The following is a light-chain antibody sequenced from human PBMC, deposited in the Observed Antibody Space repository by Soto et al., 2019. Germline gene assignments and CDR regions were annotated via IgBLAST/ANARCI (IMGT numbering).Light chain of an antibody. V-gene: IGKV1-12*01. J-gene: IGKJ4*01. CDR3: QQDTSFPLS. Sequence: DIQMTQSPSSVSASVGDRVTITCRASQGISSLLAWYQHNPGKAPNLLSHTASSLQSDVPSRFSGSGSGTVFTLPISILQPADFATNYCQQDTSFPLSFGGGTKVEIK. CDR2: TAS. CDR1: QGISSL.